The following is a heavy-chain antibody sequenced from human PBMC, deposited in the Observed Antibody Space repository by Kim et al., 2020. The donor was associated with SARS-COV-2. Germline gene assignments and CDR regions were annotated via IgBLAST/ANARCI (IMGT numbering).Heavy chain of an antibody. V-gene: IGHV3-30*02. Sequence: KGRFTISRDNSKNTLYLQMNSLRAEDTAVYYCAKGSLGYCSSTSCQTKDYWGQGTLVTVSS. J-gene: IGHJ4*02. D-gene: IGHD2-2*01. CDR3: AKGSLGYCSSTSCQTKDY.